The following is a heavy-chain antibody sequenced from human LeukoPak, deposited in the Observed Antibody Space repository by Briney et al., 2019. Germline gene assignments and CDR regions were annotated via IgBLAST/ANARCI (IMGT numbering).Heavy chain of an antibody. D-gene: IGHD3-22*01. CDR3: AKDRYYYDSSGYRSLYFDY. V-gene: IGHV3-30*18. CDR2: ISYDGSNK. Sequence: GGSLRLSCAASGFTFSSYGMHWVRQAPGKGLEWVAVISYDGSNKYYADSVKGRFTISRDNSKNTLYLQMNSLRAEDTAVYYCAKDRYYYDSSGYRSLYFDYWGQGTLVTVSS. J-gene: IGHJ4*02. CDR1: GFTFSSYG.